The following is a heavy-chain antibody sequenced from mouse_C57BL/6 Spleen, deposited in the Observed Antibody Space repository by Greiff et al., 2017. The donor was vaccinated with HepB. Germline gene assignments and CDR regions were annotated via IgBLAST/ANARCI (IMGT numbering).Heavy chain of an antibody. CDR1: GYAFSSSW. J-gene: IGHJ4*01. CDR2: IYPGDGDT. CDR3: ARGVWYYY. Sequence: QVQLQQSGPELVKPGASVKISCKASGYAFSSSWMNWVKQRPGKGLEWIGRIYPGDGDTNYNGKFKGKATLTADKSSSTAYMQLSSLTSEDSAVYCCARGVWYYYWGQGTSVTVSS. V-gene: IGHV1-82*01. D-gene: IGHD1-1*02.